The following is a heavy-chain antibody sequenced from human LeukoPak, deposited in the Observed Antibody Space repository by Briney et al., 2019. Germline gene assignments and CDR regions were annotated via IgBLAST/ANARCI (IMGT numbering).Heavy chain of an antibody. CDR3: ARSTVTTPSPIEY. D-gene: IGHD4-17*01. CDR2: IYYSGST. V-gene: IGHV4-30-4*01. J-gene: IGHJ4*02. CDR1: GGSISSGDYY. Sequence: PSQTLSLTCTVSGGSISSGDYYWSWIRQPPGEGLEWIGYIYYSGSTYYNPSLKSRVTISVDTSKNQFSLKLSSVTAADTAVYYCARSTVTTPSPIEYWGQGTLVTVSS.